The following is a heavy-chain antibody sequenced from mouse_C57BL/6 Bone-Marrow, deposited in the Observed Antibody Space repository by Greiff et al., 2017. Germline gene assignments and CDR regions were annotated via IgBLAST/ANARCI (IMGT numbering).Heavy chain of an antibody. CDR2: ISYDGSN. Sequence: VQLKESGPGLVKPSQSLSLTCSVTGYSITSGYYWNWIRQFPGNKLEWMGYISYDGSNNYNPSLKNRISITRDTSKNQFFLKLNSVTTEDTATYYCARGSSYVEFAYWGQGTLVTVSA. J-gene: IGHJ3*01. CDR3: ARGSSYVEFAY. V-gene: IGHV3-6*01. CDR1: GYSITSGYY. D-gene: IGHD1-1*01.